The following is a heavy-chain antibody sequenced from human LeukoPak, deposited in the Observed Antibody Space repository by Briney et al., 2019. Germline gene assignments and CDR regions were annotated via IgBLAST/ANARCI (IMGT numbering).Heavy chain of an antibody. D-gene: IGHD2-15*01. CDR3: ARSSRYCSGGSCYAYYYDSSALDY. Sequence: GGSLRLSCAAPGFTFSSYDMHWVHQATGKGLDWVSAIGTAGDTYYPGSVKGRFTISRENAKNSLYLQMNSLRAGDTAVYYCARSSRYCSGGSCYAYYYDSSALDYWGQGTLVTVSS. CDR2: IGTAGDT. V-gene: IGHV3-13*01. J-gene: IGHJ4*02. CDR1: GFTFSSYD.